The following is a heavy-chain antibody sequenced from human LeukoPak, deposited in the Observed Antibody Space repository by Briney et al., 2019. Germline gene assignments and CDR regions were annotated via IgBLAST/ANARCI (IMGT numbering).Heavy chain of an antibody. CDR2: IIPILGIA. V-gene: IGHV1-69*04. J-gene: IGHJ6*02. D-gene: IGHD3-10*01. Sequence: SVKVSCKASGGTFSSYAISWVRQAPGQGLEWMGRIIPILGIANYAQKFQGRVTITADKSTSTAYMELSSLRSEDTAVYYCARGGDPRYGSGSMHRDVWGQGTTVTVSS. CDR3: ARGGDPRYGSGSMHRDV. CDR1: GGTFSSYA.